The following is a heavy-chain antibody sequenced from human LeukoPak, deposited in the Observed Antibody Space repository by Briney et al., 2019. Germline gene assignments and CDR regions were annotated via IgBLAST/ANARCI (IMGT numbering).Heavy chain of an antibody. V-gene: IGHV5-51*01. CDR3: ARPSYGDYVNFDY. D-gene: IGHD4-17*01. Sequence: GESLQSSSHGSGYSSTSYRIGWVRQMPGRGLEWMGIIYPGDSDTRYSPSFQGQVTISADKSISTAYLQWSSLKASDTAMYYCARPSYGDYVNFDYWGQGTLVTVSS. CDR1: GYSSTSYR. CDR2: IYPGDSDT. J-gene: IGHJ4*02.